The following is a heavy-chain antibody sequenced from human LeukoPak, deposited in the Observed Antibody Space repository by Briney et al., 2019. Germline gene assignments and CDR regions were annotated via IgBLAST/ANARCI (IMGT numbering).Heavy chain of an antibody. J-gene: IGHJ4*02. V-gene: IGHV3-33*01. CDR1: GFTFRNYG. Sequence: GRSLKLSCAASGFTFRNYGFHWVRQAPGKGLEWVAVIYHDGSYQFCADSVEGRFTFSRDNSKNTVFLEMNSLRAEDTAMYYCTRDSAKSFDDWGQGTLVTVSS. D-gene: IGHD4/OR15-4a*01. CDR2: IYHDGSYQ. CDR3: TRDSAKSFDD.